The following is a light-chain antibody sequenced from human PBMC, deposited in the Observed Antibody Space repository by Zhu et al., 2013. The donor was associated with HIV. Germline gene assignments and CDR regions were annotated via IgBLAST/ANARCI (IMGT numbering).Light chain of an antibody. V-gene: IGLV2-11*01. Sequence: QSALTQPRSVSGSPGQSVTISCTGTSSDVGGYNYVSWYQHHPGKAPKLMIYEVNKRPSGVPARFSGSKSGTSASLAISGLRSEDEADYYCAAWDDSLSGPVFGGGTKLTFL. J-gene: IGLJ2*01. CDR2: EVN. CDR1: SSDVGGYNY. CDR3: AAWDDSLSGPV.